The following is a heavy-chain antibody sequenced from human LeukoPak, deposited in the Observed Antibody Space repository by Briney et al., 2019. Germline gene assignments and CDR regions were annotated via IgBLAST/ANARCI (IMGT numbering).Heavy chain of an antibody. Sequence: GGSLRLSCAASGFTFSAYSMNWVRQAPGRGLEWVSSISSTRSYMYYADSVKGRFTISRDNAKNSLNLQMNSLRAEDTAVYYCAELGITMIGGVWGKGTTATISS. CDR1: GFTFSAYS. D-gene: IGHD3-10*02. CDR3: AELGITMIGGV. J-gene: IGHJ6*04. CDR2: ISSTRSYM. V-gene: IGHV3-21*01.